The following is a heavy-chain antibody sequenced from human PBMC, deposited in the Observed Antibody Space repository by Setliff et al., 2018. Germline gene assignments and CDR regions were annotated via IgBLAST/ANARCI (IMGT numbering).Heavy chain of an antibody. CDR3: LRLVRYCTKIACQATSGDEV. Sequence: GASVKVSCKASGYTLSNSILSWVRQAPGQGLEWVGWISAYNGKTYSAQKFQDRVTLTTHTSTNMGCLELRDLRSDDTAVYYCLRLVRYCTKIACQATSGDEVWGLGTLVTVSS. V-gene: IGHV1-18*01. CDR2: ISAYNGKT. D-gene: IGHD2-8*01. CDR1: GYTLSNSI. J-gene: IGHJ4*02.